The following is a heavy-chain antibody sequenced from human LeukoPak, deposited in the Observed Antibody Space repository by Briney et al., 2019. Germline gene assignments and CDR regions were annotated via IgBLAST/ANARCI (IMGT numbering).Heavy chain of an antibody. CDR1: GFTFSSYG. J-gene: IGHJ4*02. D-gene: IGHD3-10*01. V-gene: IGHV3-30*18. Sequence: PGGSLRLSCAASGFTFSSYGMHWVRQAPGKGLEWVAVISYDGSNKYYADSVKGRFTISGDNSKNTLYLQMNSLRAEDTAVYYCAKGGGDYYGFDYWGQGTLVTVSS. CDR2: ISYDGSNK. CDR3: AKGGGDYYGFDY.